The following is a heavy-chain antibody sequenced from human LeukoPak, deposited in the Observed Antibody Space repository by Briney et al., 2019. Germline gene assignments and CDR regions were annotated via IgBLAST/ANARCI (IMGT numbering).Heavy chain of an antibody. CDR3: AREGGGYRLFEF. CDR1: GYPFSNYG. CDR2: ISGRATNT. V-gene: IGHV3-48*04. D-gene: IGHD2-15*01. Sequence: GGSLRLSCAASGYPFSNYGMDWVRQTPGRGLEWISYISGRATNTEYADSVKARFTISRDNAENTLYLQMDNLRAEDTAVYYCAREGGGYRLFEFWGQGLLVTVSS. J-gene: IGHJ4*02.